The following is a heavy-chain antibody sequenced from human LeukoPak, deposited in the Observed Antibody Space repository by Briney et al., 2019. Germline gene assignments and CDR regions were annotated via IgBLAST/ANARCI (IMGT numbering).Heavy chain of an antibody. D-gene: IGHD3-3*01. J-gene: IGHJ6*03. V-gene: IGHV3-21*01. CDR2: ISSSSSYI. CDR1: GFTFSSYS. Sequence: GGSLRLSCAASGFTFSSYSVNWVRQAPGKGLEWVSSISSSSSYIYYADSVKGRFTISRDNAKNSLYLQMNSLRAEDTAVYYCARDQDGLSDFWSGYVGPWYMDVWGKGTTVTVSS. CDR3: ARDQDGLSDFWSGYVGPWYMDV.